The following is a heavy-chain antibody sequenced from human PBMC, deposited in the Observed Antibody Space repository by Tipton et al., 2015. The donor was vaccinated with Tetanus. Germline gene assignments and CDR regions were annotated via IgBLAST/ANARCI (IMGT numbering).Heavy chain of an antibody. CDR2: ISSYSGNT. Sequence: GLVKPSETLSLTCTVSGGSINSGTYYWNWIRQPPGKGLEWIGSISSYSGNTFQNPSLESRVSITLDTSKNQFSLKLKSVTAADTGVYFCVRGRGSGAQSFGFEHWGRGTQVTVSS. CDR3: VRGRGSGAQSFGFEH. CDR1: GGSINSGTYY. V-gene: IGHV4-39*07. J-gene: IGHJ4*02. D-gene: IGHD1-26*01.